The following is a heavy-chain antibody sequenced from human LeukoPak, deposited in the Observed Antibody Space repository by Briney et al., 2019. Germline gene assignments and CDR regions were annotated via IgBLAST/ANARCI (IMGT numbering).Heavy chain of an antibody. D-gene: IGHD3-16*01. CDR1: GFTFDDYG. V-gene: IGHV3-20*01. Sequence: GGSLRLSRAASGFTFDDYGMSWVRQVPGKGLEWVSGITWNGASTRYADSVKGRFTISRDNAKNSLYLQMNSLRAEDTAFYRCARDLINNYFDPWGQGTLVTVSS. CDR3: ARDLINNYFDP. CDR2: ITWNGAST. J-gene: IGHJ5*02.